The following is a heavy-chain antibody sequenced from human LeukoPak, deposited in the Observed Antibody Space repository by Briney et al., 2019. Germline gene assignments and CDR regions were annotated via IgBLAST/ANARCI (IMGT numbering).Heavy chain of an antibody. V-gene: IGHV3-74*01. J-gene: IGHJ4*02. D-gene: IGHD1-1*01. CDR1: GFSFSGYW. CDR3: ARGRLTRNWYYFDY. Sequence: VPLSCAASGFSFSGYWMHWVRQAPGKALVWLSRISGDGNSNTYADSVKGQFTVSRDNAKNKLYLQLSSLRAEDTAVYYCARGRLTRNWYYFDYWGQGTLVTVSS. CDR2: ISGDGNSN.